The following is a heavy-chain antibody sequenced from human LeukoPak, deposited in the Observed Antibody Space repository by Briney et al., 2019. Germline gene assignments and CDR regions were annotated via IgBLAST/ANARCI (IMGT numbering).Heavy chain of an antibody. CDR2: ISSSSSTM. CDR3: ARVPQALYCSGGSCYHPSLDYYYYMDV. D-gene: IGHD2-15*01. CDR1: GFSFSSYR. J-gene: IGHJ6*03. Sequence: PGGSLRLSCAASGFSFSSYRMNWVRQAPGKGLEWVSYISSSSSTMYYADSVKGRFTISRDNAKNSLYLQMNSLRAEDTAVYYCARVPQALYCSGGSCYHPSLDYYYYMDVWGKGTTVTVSS. V-gene: IGHV3-48*04.